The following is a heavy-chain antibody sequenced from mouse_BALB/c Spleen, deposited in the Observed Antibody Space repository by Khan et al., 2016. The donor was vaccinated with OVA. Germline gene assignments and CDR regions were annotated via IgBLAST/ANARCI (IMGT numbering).Heavy chain of an antibody. D-gene: IGHD2-4*01. J-gene: IGHJ3*01. CDR3: ARGGNDYGRGALFAY. CDR1: GFSFTNYS. CDR2: IWSAGST. V-gene: IGHV2-2*02. Sequence: VQLQESGPGLVQPSQSLSITCTVSGFSFTNYSIHWVRQSPGKGLEWLGVIWSAGSTDYNAAFISRLTINKDNSRSQVFFKMNSLQPNGTAIYYGARGGNDYGRGALFAYWGQGTLVTVSA.